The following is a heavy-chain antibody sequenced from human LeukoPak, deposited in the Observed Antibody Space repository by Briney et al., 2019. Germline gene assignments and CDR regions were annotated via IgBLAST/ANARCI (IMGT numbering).Heavy chain of an antibody. J-gene: IGHJ4*02. CDR3: ARHSATVTIYFDY. V-gene: IGHV4-39*01. CDR1: GGSISSGDHY. Sequence: SSETLSLTCTVSGGSISSGDHYWTWIRQPPGKGLEWIGSIYYSGSTYYNPSLKSRVTISVDTSKNQFSLKLSSVTAADTAVYYCARHSATVTIYFDYWGQGTLVTVSS. D-gene: IGHD4-17*01. CDR2: IYYSGST.